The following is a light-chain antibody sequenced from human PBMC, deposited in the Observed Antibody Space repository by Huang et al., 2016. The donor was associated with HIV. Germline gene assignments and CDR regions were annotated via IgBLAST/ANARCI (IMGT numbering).Light chain of an antibody. CDR3: HQYNNWLLS. CDR2: GSS. Sequence: EIVMTQSPATLSVSPGQRVTLSCRANRSVSTNLAWYQQRHGQAPMLLIYGSSTKAPGIPARFCGSGSGTDFSLTISSLQSEDFALYYCHQYNNWLLSFGGGTRV. CDR1: RSVSTN. V-gene: IGKV3-15*01. J-gene: IGKJ4*01.